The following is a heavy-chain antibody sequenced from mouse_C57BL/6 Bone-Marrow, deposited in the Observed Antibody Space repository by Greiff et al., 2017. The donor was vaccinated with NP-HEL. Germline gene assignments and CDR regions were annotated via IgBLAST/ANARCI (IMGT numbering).Heavy chain of an antibody. CDR2: INPGSGGT. CDR3: ARSPSSGYWYFDV. J-gene: IGHJ1*03. V-gene: IGHV1-54*01. Sequence: VKLMESGAELVRPGTSVKVSCKASGYAFTNYLIEWVKQRPGQGLEWIGVINPGSGGTNYNEKFKGKATLTADKSSSTAYMQLSSLTSEDSAVYFCARSPSSGYWYFDVWGTGTTVTVSS. D-gene: IGHD1-3*01. CDR1: GYAFTNYL.